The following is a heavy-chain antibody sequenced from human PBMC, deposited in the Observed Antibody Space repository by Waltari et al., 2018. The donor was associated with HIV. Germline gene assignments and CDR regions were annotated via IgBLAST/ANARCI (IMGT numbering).Heavy chain of an antibody. CDR2: ISAYNGNT. V-gene: IGHV1-18*01. D-gene: IGHD6-19*01. Sequence: QVQLVQSGAEVKKPGASVKVSCKASGYTFTIYGISWVRQAPGPGLEWMGWISAYNGNTNYAQKLQDRVTMTTDTSTSTAYMELRSLRSDDTAVYYCARGRRGGAVAGKYHYFDYWGQGTLVTVSS. CDR1: GYTFTIYG. J-gene: IGHJ4*02. CDR3: ARGRRGGAVAGKYHYFDY.